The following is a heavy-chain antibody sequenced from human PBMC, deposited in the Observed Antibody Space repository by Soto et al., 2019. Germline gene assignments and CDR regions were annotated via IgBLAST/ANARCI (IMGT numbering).Heavy chain of an antibody. Sequence: GASVKVSCKASGGTFSSYAISWVRQAPGQGLEWMGGIIPIFGTANYAQKFQGRVTLTADESTSTAYMELSSLRSEDTAVYYCAREGDYDFWSGSGRYGMDVWGQGTTVTVSS. CDR3: AREGDYDFWSGSGRYGMDV. CDR1: GGTFSSYA. CDR2: IIPIFGTA. D-gene: IGHD3-3*01. J-gene: IGHJ6*02. V-gene: IGHV1-69*13.